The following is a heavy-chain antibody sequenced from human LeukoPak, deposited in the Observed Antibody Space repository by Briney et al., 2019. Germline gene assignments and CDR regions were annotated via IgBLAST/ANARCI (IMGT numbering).Heavy chain of an antibody. J-gene: IGHJ5*02. CDR2: IFRSGHT. Sequence: SETLSLTCTVSGGSISVLYWSWLRQPPGKGLEWIGYIFRSGHTSYNPTLKSRVSISVDSSKDQFSLNLSSLTAADTAVYYCARSVFGNPWFDPWGQGTLVTVSS. CDR1: GGSISVLY. V-gene: IGHV4-59*11. D-gene: IGHD3-16*01. CDR3: ARSVFGNPWFDP.